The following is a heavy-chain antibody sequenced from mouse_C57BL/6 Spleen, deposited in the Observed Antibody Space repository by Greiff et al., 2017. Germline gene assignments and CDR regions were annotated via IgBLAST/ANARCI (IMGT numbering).Heavy chain of an antibody. D-gene: IGHD5-5*01. V-gene: IGHV2-2*01. CDR2: IWSGGST. J-gene: IGHJ3*01. Sequence: VQLQQSGPGLVQPSQSLSITCTVSGFSLTSYGVHWVRQSPGKGLEWLGVIWSGGSTDYNAACISRLSISKDNSKSQVFFKMNCLQADDTARYYCASNYPGWFAYWGQGTLVTVSA. CDR1: GFSLTSYG. CDR3: ASNYPGWFAY.